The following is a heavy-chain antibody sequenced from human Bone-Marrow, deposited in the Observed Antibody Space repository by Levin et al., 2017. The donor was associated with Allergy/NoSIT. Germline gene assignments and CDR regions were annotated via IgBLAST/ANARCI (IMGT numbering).Heavy chain of an antibody. V-gene: IGHV3-11*01. CDR2: ITGRGNSI. Sequence: GESLKISCAASGFTFSDYYMNWIRQAPGKGLEWVSYITGRGNSIYYADSVKGRFTISRDNAKRSLYLQMSSLRAEDTAVYYCTRDWRNGGMDVWGQGTTVTVS. D-gene: IGHD3-3*01. CDR3: TRDWRNGGMDV. J-gene: IGHJ6*02. CDR1: GFTFSDYY.